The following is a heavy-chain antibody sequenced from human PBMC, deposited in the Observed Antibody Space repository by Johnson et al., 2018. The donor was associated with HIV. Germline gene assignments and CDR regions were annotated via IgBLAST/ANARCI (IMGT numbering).Heavy chain of an antibody. Sequence: MHLVESGGGVVRPGGSLILSCAASGFTFSSYAMSWVRQAPGKGLAWVSSISGSGGTTYYADSVKGRFTISRDNSKNTLYLQMNSLRAEDTAVYYCARGYGGNYDAFDIWGQGTMVTVSS. J-gene: IGHJ3*02. CDR1: GFTFSSYA. CDR3: ARGYGGNYDAFDI. V-gene: IGHV3-23*04. D-gene: IGHD4-23*01. CDR2: ISGSGGTT.